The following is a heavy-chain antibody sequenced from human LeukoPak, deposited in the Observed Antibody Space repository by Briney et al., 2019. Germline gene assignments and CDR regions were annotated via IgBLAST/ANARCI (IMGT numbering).Heavy chain of an antibody. CDR1: GFTFSSYS. J-gene: IGHJ3*02. CDR2: ISYDGSNK. Sequence: GGSLRLSCAASGFTFSSYSMHWVRQAPGKGLEWVAVISYDGSNKYYADSVKGRFTISRDNSKNTLYLQMNSLRAEDTAVYYCARGDYYDSSGSFNDAFDTWGQGTMVTVSS. V-gene: IGHV3-30*03. CDR3: ARGDYYDSSGSFNDAFDT. D-gene: IGHD3-22*01.